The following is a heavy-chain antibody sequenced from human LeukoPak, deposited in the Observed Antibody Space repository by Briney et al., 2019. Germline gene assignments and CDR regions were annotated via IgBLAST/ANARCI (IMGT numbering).Heavy chain of an antibody. CDR1: GFTFSSYA. V-gene: IGHV3-30-3*01. CDR3: ARDGPGSYYFDY. CDR2: ISYDGSNK. J-gene: IGHJ4*02. Sequence: GGSLRLSCAASGFTFSSYAMSWVRQAPGKGLEWVAVISYDGSNKYYADSVKGRFTISRDNSKNTLYLQMNSLRAEDTAVYYCARDGPGSYYFDYWGQGTLVTVSS.